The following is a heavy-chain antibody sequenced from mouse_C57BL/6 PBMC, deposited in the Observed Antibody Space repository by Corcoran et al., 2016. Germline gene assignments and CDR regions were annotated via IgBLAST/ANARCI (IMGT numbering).Heavy chain of an antibody. CDR2: IYLGSGNT. J-gene: IGHJ4*01. Sequence: VQLQQSGVELARPGASVKLSCKASGYTFTSYGISWVKQRTGQGLEWIGEIYLGSGNTYYNEKFKGKATLTADKSSSPAYMELRSLTSEDSAVYFCARRLPYSMDYWGQGTSVTVSS. D-gene: IGHD6-1*01. CDR3: ARRLPYSMDY. CDR1: GYTFTSYG. V-gene: IGHV1-81*01.